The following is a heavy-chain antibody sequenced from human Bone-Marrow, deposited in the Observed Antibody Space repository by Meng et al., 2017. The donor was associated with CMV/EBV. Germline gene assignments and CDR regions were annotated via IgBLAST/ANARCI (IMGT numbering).Heavy chain of an antibody. CDR1: GFTFNAYA. V-gene: IGHV3-21*01. J-gene: IGHJ1*01. CDR3: ARINGPFWSGSFQH. D-gene: IGHD3-3*01. Sequence: GESLKISCAVSGFTFNAYAMSWVRQAPGKGLEWVSSISSSSSYIYYADSVKGRFTISRDNAKNSLYLQMNSLRAEDTAVYYCARINGPFWSGSFQHWGQGALVTVSS. CDR2: ISSSSSYI.